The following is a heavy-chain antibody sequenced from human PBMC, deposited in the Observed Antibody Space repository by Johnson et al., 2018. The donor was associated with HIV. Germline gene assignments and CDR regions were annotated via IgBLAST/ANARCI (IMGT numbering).Heavy chain of an antibody. Sequence: HVQLVESGGGLVQPGRSLRLSCAASGFTFNSYGMHWVRQAPGKGLEWVAVIWYDGGNKYYAASVKGRFTISRDNSKNTLYLQMNSLRAEDTAVYYCVKGKASSNWDAFDIWGQGTMVTVSS. D-gene: IGHD6-13*01. CDR1: GFTFNSYG. V-gene: IGHV3-33*06. J-gene: IGHJ3*02. CDR2: IWYDGGNK. CDR3: VKGKASSNWDAFDI.